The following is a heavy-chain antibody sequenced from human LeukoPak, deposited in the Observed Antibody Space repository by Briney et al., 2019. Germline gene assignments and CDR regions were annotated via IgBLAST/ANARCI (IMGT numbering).Heavy chain of an antibody. Sequence: PGASVKVSCKASGYTFTDYYMHWVRQAPGQGLEWMGWINPDSGGTNYAQRFQGRVTMTRDTSISTAYMELSRLRSDDTAFYYCARAGVWDYNDSSGCHNGAFDIWGQGTMVTVSS. CDR1: GYTFTDYY. V-gene: IGHV1-2*02. CDR2: INPDSGGT. CDR3: ARAGVWDYNDSSGCHNGAFDI. D-gene: IGHD3-22*01. J-gene: IGHJ3*02.